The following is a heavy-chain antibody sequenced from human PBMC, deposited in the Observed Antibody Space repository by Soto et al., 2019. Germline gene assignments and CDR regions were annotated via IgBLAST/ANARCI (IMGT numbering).Heavy chain of an antibody. D-gene: IGHD4-4*01. V-gene: IGHV1-69*02. J-gene: IGHJ6*03. Sequence: QVQLVQSGAEVKKPGSSVKVSCKASGGTFSSYTISWVRQAPGQGLEWMGRIIPILGIANYAQKFQGRVTMTADKSPSTAYMELISLRSEDTDVYYCARPTDSLNYSNVAYYYYYYMDVWGKGTTVTVSS. CDR3: ARPTDSLNYSNVAYYYYYYMDV. CDR1: GGTFSSYT. CDR2: IIPILGIA.